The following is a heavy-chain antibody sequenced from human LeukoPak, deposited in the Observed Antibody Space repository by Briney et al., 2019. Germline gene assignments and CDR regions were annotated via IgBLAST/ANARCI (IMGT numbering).Heavy chain of an antibody. CDR2: IYSGGYSGGRT. Sequence: PGGSLRLSCAVSGFIPSSNHMNWVRQPAGKGREWVSAIYSGGYSGGRTFYADSVRGRFTTSSDSSKSTLFLQMNSLRSEDTAVYYCARDVYGHGYNSLDDWGLGILVTVSS. D-gene: IGHD5-24*01. J-gene: IGHJ4*02. CDR1: GFIPSSNH. V-gene: IGHV3-66*01. CDR3: ARDVYGHGYNSLDD.